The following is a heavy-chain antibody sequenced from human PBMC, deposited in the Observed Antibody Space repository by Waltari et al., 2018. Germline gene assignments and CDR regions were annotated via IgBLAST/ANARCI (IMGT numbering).Heavy chain of an antibody. Sequence: EVQLVESGGGLVQPGGSLRLSCAASGFTFSSYSMNWVRQAPGKGLEWFSDIRSSSSTMYYADSVKGRFTISRDNAKNSLYLQMNSLRVEDTAVYYCVRDPNALDYWGQGTLVTVSS. D-gene: IGHD2-2*01. CDR1: GFTFSSYS. CDR2: IRSSSSTM. CDR3: VRDPNALDY. J-gene: IGHJ4*02. V-gene: IGHV3-48*01.